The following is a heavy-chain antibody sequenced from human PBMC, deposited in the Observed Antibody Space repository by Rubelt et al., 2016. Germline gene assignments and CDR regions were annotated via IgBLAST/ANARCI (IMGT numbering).Heavy chain of an antibody. V-gene: IGHV3-30*04. J-gene: IGHJ4*02. CDR3: ASEENWSGYFAFDY. D-gene: IGHD3-3*01. CDR2: ISYDGSNK. Sequence: VQLLESGGGLVQPGGSLRLSCAASGFTFSSYAMSWVRQAPGKGLEWVAVISYDGSNKYYADSVKGRFTISRDNSKNTLYRQMNSLRAEDTAVYYCASEENWSGYFAFDYWGQGTLVTVSS. CDR1: GFTFSSYA.